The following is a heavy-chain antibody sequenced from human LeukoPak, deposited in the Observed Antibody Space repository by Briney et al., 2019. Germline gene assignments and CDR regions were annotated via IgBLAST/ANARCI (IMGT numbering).Heavy chain of an antibody. CDR2: IKSKTDGGTT. CDR1: GFTFSNAW. V-gene: IGHV3-15*07. D-gene: IGHD1-26*01. CDR3: TTDLSDGSYDY. J-gene: IGHJ4*02. Sequence: GGSLRLSCAASGFTFSNAWMNWVRQARGQGLERVGRIKSKTDGGTTDYAAPVKGRFTISRDDSKNTLYLQMNSLKTEDTAVYYCTTDLSDGSYDYWGRGTLVTVSS.